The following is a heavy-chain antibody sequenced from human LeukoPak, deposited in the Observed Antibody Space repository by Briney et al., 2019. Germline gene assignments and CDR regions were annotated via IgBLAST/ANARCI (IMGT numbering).Heavy chain of an antibody. CDR2: INHSGST. J-gene: IGHJ4*02. Sequence: SETRSLTCAVYGGSFSGYYWSWIRQPPGKGLEWIGEINHSGSTNYNPSLKSRVTISVDTSKNQFSLKLSSVTAADTAVYYCARSSTVTTRYYFDYWGQGTLVTVSS. V-gene: IGHV4-34*01. CDR3: ARSSTVTTRYYFDY. CDR1: GGSFSGYY. D-gene: IGHD4-17*01.